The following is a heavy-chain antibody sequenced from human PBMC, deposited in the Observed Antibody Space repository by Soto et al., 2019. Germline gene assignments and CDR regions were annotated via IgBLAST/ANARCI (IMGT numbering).Heavy chain of an antibody. J-gene: IGHJ6*02. CDR1: GYTFTSYD. D-gene: IGHD6-6*01. CDR2: MNPNSGNT. V-gene: IGHV1-8*01. CDR3: ARGLAARPWYYYYGMDV. Sequence: GASVKVSCKASGYTFTSYDINWVRQATGQGLEWMGWMNPNSGNTGYAQKFQGRVTMTRNTSISTAYMELSSLRSEDTAVYYCARGLAARPWYYYYGMDVWGQGTTVTVSS.